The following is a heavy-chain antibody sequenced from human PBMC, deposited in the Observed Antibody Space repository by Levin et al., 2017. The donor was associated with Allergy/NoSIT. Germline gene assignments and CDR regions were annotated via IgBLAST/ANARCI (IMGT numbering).Heavy chain of an antibody. V-gene: IGHV3-21*01. CDR1: GFTFSSYS. J-gene: IGHJ2*01. CDR2: INTLSNYI. D-gene: IGHD6-19*01. Sequence: GGSLRLSCAASGFTFSSYSMNWVRQAPGKGLEWVSSINTLSNYIYYADSVKGRFTISRDNARNSVYLQMNSLRAEDTTVYYCARAEEGFYWYFDLWGRGTLVTVSS. CDR3: ARAEEGFYWYFDL.